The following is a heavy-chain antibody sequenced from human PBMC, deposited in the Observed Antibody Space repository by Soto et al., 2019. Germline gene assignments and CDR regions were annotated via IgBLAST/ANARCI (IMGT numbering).Heavy chain of an antibody. CDR2: IYYSGST. V-gene: IGHV4-59*08. CDR1: GGSISSYY. D-gene: IGHD1-26*01. J-gene: IGHJ4*02. Sequence: SETLSLTCTVSGGSISSYYWSWIRQPPGKGLEWIGYIYYSGSTNYSPSLKSRVTISVDTSKNQFSLKLSSVTAADTAVYYCARHGNSLQIPDYWGQGTLVTVSS. CDR3: ARHGNSLQIPDY.